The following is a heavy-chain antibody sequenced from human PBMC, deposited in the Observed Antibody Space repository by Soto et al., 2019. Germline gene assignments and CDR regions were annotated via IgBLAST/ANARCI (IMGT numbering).Heavy chain of an antibody. D-gene: IGHD6-19*01. CDR3: VKDGSSGWPYFGDMDV. Sequence: QVQLVESGGGVVQPGRSLRLSCAASGFTLSSYGMHWVRQAPGKGLEWVAVILYDGSKKYYADSVKGRFTISRDNSKNTMYLQMGSLRGEDTALYYCVKDGSSGWPYFGDMDVWGRGTTVTVSS. V-gene: IGHV3-30*18. J-gene: IGHJ6*02. CDR2: ILYDGSKK. CDR1: GFTLSSYG.